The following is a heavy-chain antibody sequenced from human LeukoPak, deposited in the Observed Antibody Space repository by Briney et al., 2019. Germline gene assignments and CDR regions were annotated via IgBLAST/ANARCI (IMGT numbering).Heavy chain of an antibody. CDR2: INHSGST. D-gene: IGHD1-7*01. V-gene: IGHV4-34*01. CDR3: ARGLRTGTIPAVLDY. CDR1: GVSFSGYY. Sequence: SETLSLTCAVYGVSFSGYYWSWIRQPPGKGLEWIGEINHSGSTNYNPSLKSRVTISVDTSKKQFSLKLSSVPAADTAVYSCARGLRTGTIPAVLDYWGQGTLVTVSS. J-gene: IGHJ4*02.